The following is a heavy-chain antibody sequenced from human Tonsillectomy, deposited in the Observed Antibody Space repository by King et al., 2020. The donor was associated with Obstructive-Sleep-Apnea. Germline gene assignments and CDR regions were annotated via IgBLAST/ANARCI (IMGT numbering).Heavy chain of an antibody. D-gene: IGHD6-19*01. V-gene: IGHV4-34*01. CDR2: INHSGST. Sequence: VQLQQWGAGLLKPSETLSLTCAVYGGSFSGYYWSWIRQPPGKGLEWIGEINHSGSTNYNPSLKSRVTIYLDTSKNHFSLELGSVTAADTAVYYCAKIGRYSSGWYTGGDYWGQGTLVTVSS. CDR1: GGSFSGYY. J-gene: IGHJ4*02. CDR3: AKIGRYSSGWYTGGDY.